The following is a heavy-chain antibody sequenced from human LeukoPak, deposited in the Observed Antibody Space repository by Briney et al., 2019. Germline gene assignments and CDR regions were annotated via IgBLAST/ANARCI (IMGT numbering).Heavy chain of an antibody. Sequence: GGSLRLSCAASGFTFDDNAMHWVRQAPGKGLEWVSLISGDGGTIYYADSVKGRFTISRDNSKNSLYLQMNSLRTEDTGLYYCAKDQFGSGSYSLGGMDVWGQGTTVTVSS. D-gene: IGHD3-10*01. CDR2: ISGDGGTI. V-gene: IGHV3-43*02. J-gene: IGHJ6*02. CDR1: GFTFDDNA. CDR3: AKDQFGSGSYSLGGMDV.